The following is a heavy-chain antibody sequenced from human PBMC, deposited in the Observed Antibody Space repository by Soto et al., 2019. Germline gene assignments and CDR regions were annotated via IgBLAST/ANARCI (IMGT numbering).Heavy chain of an antibody. D-gene: IGHD3-10*01. J-gene: IGHJ4*02. V-gene: IGHV3-30*03. CDR2: TSYDGSNK. CDR3: AIAKGRTYMKCTGEFDY. Sequence: ESGGGVVQPGRSLRLSCAASGFTFSNYGMHWVRQAPGKGLEWVAVTSYDGSNKYYGDSVKGRFTISRDKSKNTLYLQMNSLRAEDTAVYYCAIAKGRTYMKCTGEFDYWGPGTRVTVSS. CDR1: GFTFSNYG.